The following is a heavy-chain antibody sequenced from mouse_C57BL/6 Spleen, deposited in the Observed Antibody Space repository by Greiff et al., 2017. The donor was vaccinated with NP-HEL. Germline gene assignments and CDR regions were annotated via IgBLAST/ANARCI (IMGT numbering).Heavy chain of an antibody. Sequence: VQLQQSVAELVRPGASVKLSCTASGFNIKNTYMHWVKQRPEQGLEWIGRIDPANGNTKYAPKFQGKATITADTSSNTAYLQLSRLSSEDTAIYSRPTIYCGNYGYFDYWGKGTTLTVSS. V-gene: IGHV14-3*01. CDR1: GFNIKNTY. D-gene: IGHD2-1*01. J-gene: IGHJ2*01. CDR3: PTIYCGNYGYFDY. CDR2: IDPANGNT.